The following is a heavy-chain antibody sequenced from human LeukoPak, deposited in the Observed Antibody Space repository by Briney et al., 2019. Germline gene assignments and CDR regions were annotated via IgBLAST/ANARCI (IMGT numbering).Heavy chain of an antibody. CDR2: INPNSGGT. V-gene: IGHV1-2*02. CDR3: ARVLTGYYDSSGYYYYYYYMDV. CDR1: GYTFTGYY. J-gene: IGHJ6*03. Sequence: ASVKVSCKASGYTFTGYYMHWVRQAPGQGLEWMGWINPNSGGTNYAQKFQGRVTMTRDTSISTAYMELSRLRSDDTAVYYCARVLTGYYDSSGYYYYYYYMDVWGKGTTVTVSS. D-gene: IGHD3-22*01.